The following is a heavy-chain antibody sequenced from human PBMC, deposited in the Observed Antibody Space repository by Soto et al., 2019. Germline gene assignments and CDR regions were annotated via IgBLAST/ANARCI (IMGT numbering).Heavy chain of an antibody. D-gene: IGHD3-10*01. V-gene: IGHV3-7*01. CDR1: GFTFSSYW. J-gene: IGHJ6*03. CDR2: IKQDGSEK. Sequence: PGGSLRLSCSASGFTFSSYWMSWVRQAPGKGLEWVANIKQDGSEKYYVDSVKGRFTISRDNAKNSLYLQMNSLRAEDTAVYYCARVQGSGTLYYYYYYMDVWGKGTTVTVSS. CDR3: ARVQGSGTLYYYYYYMDV.